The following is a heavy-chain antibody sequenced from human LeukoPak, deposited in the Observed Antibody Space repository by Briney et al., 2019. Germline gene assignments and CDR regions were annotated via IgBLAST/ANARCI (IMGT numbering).Heavy chain of an antibody. CDR1: GYTFTSYY. D-gene: IGHD6-19*01. V-gene: IGHV1-46*01. CDR2: INPSGGST. J-gene: IGHJ4*02. Sequence: ASVKVSCKASGYTFTSYYMHWVRQAPGQGLEWMGIINPSGGSTSYAQKFQGRVTMTRNTSISTAYMELSSLRSEDTAVYYCAIRGGSGWYVYWGQGTLVTVSS. CDR3: AIRGGSGWYVY.